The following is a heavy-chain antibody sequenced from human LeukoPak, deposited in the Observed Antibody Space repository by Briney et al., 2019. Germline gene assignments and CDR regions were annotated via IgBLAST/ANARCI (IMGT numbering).Heavy chain of an antibody. Sequence: PGGSLRLSCAASGFTFSSYSMNCVRQAPGKGLEWVSSIISSGTYIYYADSVKGRFTISRDNSKNTLYLQMNGLRAEDTAVYYCARDVTYYGSGSYGNDYWGQGTLVTVSS. J-gene: IGHJ4*02. CDR2: IISSGTYI. CDR1: GFTFSSYS. V-gene: IGHV3-21*01. D-gene: IGHD3-10*01. CDR3: ARDVTYYGSGSYGNDY.